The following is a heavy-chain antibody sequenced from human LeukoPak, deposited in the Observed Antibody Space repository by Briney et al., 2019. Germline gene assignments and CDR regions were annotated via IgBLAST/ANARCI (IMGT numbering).Heavy chain of an antibody. V-gene: IGHV1-2*06. D-gene: IGHD6-13*01. CDR2: INPNSGGA. Sequence: GASVKVSCKASGYTFTGYYLHWVRQAPGQGLEWMGRINPNSGGANYAQKFQGRVTMTRDTSTSIAYMEVSRLRSDDTAVYFCARDAYSSTTFDYWGQGTLVTASS. CDR3: ARDAYSSTTFDY. J-gene: IGHJ4*02. CDR1: GYTFTGYY.